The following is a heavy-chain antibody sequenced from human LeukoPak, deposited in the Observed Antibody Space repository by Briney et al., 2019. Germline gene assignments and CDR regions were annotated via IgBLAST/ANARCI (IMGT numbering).Heavy chain of an antibody. D-gene: IGHD5-18*01. V-gene: IGHV4-59*01. Sequence: PSETLSLTCTVSGGSISSYYWSWIRQPPGKGLEWIGYIYYSGSTNYNPSLKSRVTISVDTSKNQFSLKLSSVTAADTAVYYCARPTRGYSYGPIDYWGQGNLVTVSS. CDR1: GGSISSYY. J-gene: IGHJ4*02. CDR3: ARPTRGYSYGPIDY. CDR2: IYYSGST.